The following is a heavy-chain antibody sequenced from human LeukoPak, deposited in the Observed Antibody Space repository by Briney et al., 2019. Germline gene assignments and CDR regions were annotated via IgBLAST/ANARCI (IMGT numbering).Heavy chain of an antibody. J-gene: IGHJ5*02. CDR3: ARGDAQSNWFDP. Sequence: SETLSLTCTVSGGSISSGDYYWRWVRQPPGKGLEWIGYIYYSGSTYYNPSLKSRVTISVDTSKNQFSLKLSSATAADTAVYYCARGDAQSNWFDPWGQGTLVTVSP. V-gene: IGHV4-30-4*01. CDR1: GGSISSGDYY. CDR2: IYYSGST.